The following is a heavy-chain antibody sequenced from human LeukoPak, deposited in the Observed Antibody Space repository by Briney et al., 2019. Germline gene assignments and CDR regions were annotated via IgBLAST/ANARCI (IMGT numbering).Heavy chain of an antibody. Sequence: EASVKVSCKASGYTFTGYYMHWVRQAPGQGLEWMGWINPNSGGTNYAQKFQGRVTMTRDTSISTAYMELSRLRSDDTAVYYCARDPTISSPANYFDYWGQGTLVTVSS. CDR2: INPNSGGT. D-gene: IGHD3-3*02. CDR1: GYTFTGYY. CDR3: ARDPTISSPANYFDY. J-gene: IGHJ4*02. V-gene: IGHV1-2*02.